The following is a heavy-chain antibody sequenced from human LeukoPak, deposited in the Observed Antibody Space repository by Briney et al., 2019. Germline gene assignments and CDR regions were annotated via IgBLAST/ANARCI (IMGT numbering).Heavy chain of an antibody. D-gene: IGHD5-24*01. CDR2: IYYSGST. CDR3: ARGIKDGYNTWDY. CDR1: GGSISSGGYY. J-gene: IGHJ4*02. V-gene: IGHV4-31*03. Sequence: SETLSLTCTVSGGSISSGGYYWSWIRQHPGKGLEWTGYIYYSGSTYYNPSLKSRVTISVDTSKNQFSLKLSSVTAADTAVYYCARGIKDGYNTWDYWGQGTLVTVSS.